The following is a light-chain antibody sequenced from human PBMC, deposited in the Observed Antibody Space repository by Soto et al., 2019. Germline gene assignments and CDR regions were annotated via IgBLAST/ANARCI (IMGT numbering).Light chain of an antibody. CDR1: QSVAYA. J-gene: IGKJ5*01. V-gene: IGKV3-20*01. CDR2: DAS. Sequence: ENVLTQSPGTLSLSPGERATLSCRASQSVAYALAWYQQKPGQAPRLLISDASSRATGVPDRFSGSGSGTDFTLTIIRLEPEDFALYYCQQYGPSLITFGQGTRLEIK. CDR3: QQYGPSLIT.